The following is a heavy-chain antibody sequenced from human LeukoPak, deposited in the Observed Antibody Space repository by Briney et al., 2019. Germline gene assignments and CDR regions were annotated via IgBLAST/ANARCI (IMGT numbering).Heavy chain of an antibody. V-gene: IGHV1-3*01. Sequence: ASVKVSCKASGYTFTSYAMHWVRQAPGQRLEWMGWINAGNGNTKYSQKFQGRVTITRDISASTAYMELSSLRSEDTAVYYCEREGILWFGESPYYYYGMDVWGKGTTVTVSS. CDR2: INAGNGNT. CDR1: GYTFTSYA. D-gene: IGHD3-10*01. CDR3: EREGILWFGESPYYYYGMDV. J-gene: IGHJ6*04.